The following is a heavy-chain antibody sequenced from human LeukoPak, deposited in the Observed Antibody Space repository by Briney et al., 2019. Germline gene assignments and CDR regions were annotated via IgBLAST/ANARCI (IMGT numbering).Heavy chain of an antibody. CDR2: IRTDNGDT. CDR1: GYTFNSYG. J-gene: IGHJ4*02. CDR3: ARDKGERGGIVGIRRPLLNGFDY. Sequence: ASVKVSCKASGYTFNSYGISWVRQATGQGLDWMGWIRTDNGDTNYAQKLHGRVTLTTDTSTTTASIELRSLRSDATAASYCARDKGERGGIVGIRRPLLNGFDYWGQGTLVTVSS. D-gene: IGHD1-26*01. V-gene: IGHV1-18*01.